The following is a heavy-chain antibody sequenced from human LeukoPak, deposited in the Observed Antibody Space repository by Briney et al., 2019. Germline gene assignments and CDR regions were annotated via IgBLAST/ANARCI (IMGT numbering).Heavy chain of an antibody. V-gene: IGHV3-30*02. D-gene: IGHD2-2*01. CDR3: AKVVVVPAATELRF. Sequence: GGSLRLSCAASGFTFSSYGMAWGRRAPGKGLGWVASIRYDGSNKYYADSVKGRFTISRDNSKNTLYLQMNSLRAEDTAVYYCAKVVVVPAATELRFWGQGTLVTVSS. CDR1: GFTFSSYG. CDR2: IRYDGSNK. J-gene: IGHJ4*02.